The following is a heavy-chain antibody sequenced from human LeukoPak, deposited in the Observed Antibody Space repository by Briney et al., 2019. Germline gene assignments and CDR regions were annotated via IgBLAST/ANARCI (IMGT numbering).Heavy chain of an antibody. CDR3: ARDSCRGSSTSCWFDP. J-gene: IGHJ5*02. D-gene: IGHD2-2*01. V-gene: IGHV3-30-3*01. CDR2: ISYDGSNK. Sequence: GRSLSLSCAASGFTFSSYAMHWVRPAPGKGLGWVADISYDGSNKYYADSVKGRFTISRDNSKNTLYLQMNSLRAEDTAVYYCARDSCRGSSTSCWFDPWGQGTLVTVSS. CDR1: GFTFSSYA.